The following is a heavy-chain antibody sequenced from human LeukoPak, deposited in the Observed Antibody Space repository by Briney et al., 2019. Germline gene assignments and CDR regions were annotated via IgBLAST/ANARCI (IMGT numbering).Heavy chain of an antibody. CDR2: INPNSGGT. Sequence: ASVKVSCKASGYTFTGYYMHWVRQAPGQGLEWMGWINPNSGGTNYAQKFQGRVTMTRDTSISTAYMELSSLRSEDTAVYYCARVTSVGATEDYWGQGTLVTVSS. V-gene: IGHV1-2*02. CDR1: GYTFTGYY. D-gene: IGHD1-26*01. CDR3: ARVTSVGATEDY. J-gene: IGHJ4*02.